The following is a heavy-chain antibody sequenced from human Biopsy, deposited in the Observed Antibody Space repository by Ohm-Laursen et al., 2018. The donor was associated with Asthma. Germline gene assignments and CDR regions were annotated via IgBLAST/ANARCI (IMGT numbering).Heavy chain of an antibody. V-gene: IGHV1-18*01. CDR1: GYTFTSSG. D-gene: IGHD3-9*01. J-gene: IGHJ3*02. CDR3: ARTYFDFLTGQVHDAFAM. Sequence: ASVKVSCKASGYTFTSSGITWVRQAPGQGLEWMGWISAYNGNTKFAQKLQDRVTMITDTSASTAYMDLSSLRSEDTAVYYCARTYFDFLTGQVHDAFAMWGQGTMVTVSS. CDR2: ISAYNGNT.